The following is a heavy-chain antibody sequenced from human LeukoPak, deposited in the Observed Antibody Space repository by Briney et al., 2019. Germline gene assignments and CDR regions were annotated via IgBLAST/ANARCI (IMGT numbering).Heavy chain of an antibody. J-gene: IGHJ5*02. CDR3: AREDHDRSGSPLWIDP. D-gene: IGHD3-22*01. Sequence: PAQTLSLTCTVSGGSISSGGYYWTWIRQHPGKGLEWIGYIYHSGSTSYNPSLQSRVTISVDTSKNQFSLKVSSVTAADTGVYYCAREDHDRSGSPLWIDPWGQGNLGSVSS. CDR2: IYHSGST. CDR1: GGSISSGGYY. V-gene: IGHV4-31*03.